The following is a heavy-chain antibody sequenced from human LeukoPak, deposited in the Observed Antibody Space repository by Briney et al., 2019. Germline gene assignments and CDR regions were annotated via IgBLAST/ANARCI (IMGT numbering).Heavy chain of an antibody. CDR3: AVHLPGDYLDP. D-gene: IGHD4-17*01. J-gene: IGHJ5*02. CDR2: MNPDSGNA. V-gene: IGHV1-8*01. Sequence: ASVKVSCKASGYTFTIYDINWVRQAAGQGLEWMGWMNPDSGNADFAQKFQGRVTMTRNTSISTAYMELSSLTSEDTAVYYCAVHLPGDYLDPWGQGTLVTVSS. CDR1: GYTFTIYD.